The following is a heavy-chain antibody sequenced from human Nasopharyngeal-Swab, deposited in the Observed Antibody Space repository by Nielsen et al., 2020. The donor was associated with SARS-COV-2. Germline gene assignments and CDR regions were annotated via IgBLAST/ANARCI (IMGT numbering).Heavy chain of an antibody. CDR1: GFTFSSYA. CDR3: AKHSSGAFDY. V-gene: IGHV3-23*03. J-gene: IGHJ4*02. D-gene: IGHD6-19*01. CDR2: ISSGGSST. Sequence: GGSLRLSCAASGFTFSSYAMSWVRQAPGKGLEWVSVISSGGSSTYYADSVKGRFTISRDNSKNTLYLQMNSLRAEDTAVYYCAKHSSGAFDYWGQGTLVTVSS.